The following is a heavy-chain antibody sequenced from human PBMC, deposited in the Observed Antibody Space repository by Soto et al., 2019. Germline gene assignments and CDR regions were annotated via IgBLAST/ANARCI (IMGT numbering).Heavy chain of an antibody. CDR2: ISCDGSNK. D-gene: IGHD6-6*01. Sequence: GGSLRLSCAASGFTFRSYGIHWVRQAPGKGLEWVAVISCDGSNKYYADSVKGRFTISRDNSKNTLYLQMNSLRAEDTAVYYCAKIPYSSSSRDYFDYWGQGTLVTVSS. V-gene: IGHV3-30*18. J-gene: IGHJ4*02. CDR3: AKIPYSSSSRDYFDY. CDR1: GFTFRSYG.